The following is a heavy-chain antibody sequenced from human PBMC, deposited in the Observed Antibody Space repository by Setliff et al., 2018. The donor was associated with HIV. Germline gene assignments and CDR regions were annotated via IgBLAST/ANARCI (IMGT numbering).Heavy chain of an antibody. CDR2: IYTSGST. J-gene: IGHJ4*02. V-gene: IGHV4-4*09. CDR1: GGSISSYY. Sequence: NPSETLSLTCTVSGGSISSYYWSWIRQPPGKGLEWIGYIYTSGSTNYNPSLKSRVTISVDTSKNQFSLKLSSVTAADTAVYYCAREFSGTRYRYFDSWGQGTLVTVSS. CDR3: AREFSGTRYRYFDS. D-gene: IGHD5-12*01.